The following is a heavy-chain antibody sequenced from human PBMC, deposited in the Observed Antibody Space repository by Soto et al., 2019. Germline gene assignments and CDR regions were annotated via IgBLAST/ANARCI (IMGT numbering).Heavy chain of an antibody. Sequence: XAPGKGLEWVAVISYDGSNKYYADSVKGRFTISRDNSKNTLYLQMNSLRAEDTAVYYCAKARQWLVDAFDIWGQGTMVTVSS. D-gene: IGHD6-19*01. CDR2: ISYDGSNK. J-gene: IGHJ3*02. V-gene: IGHV3-30*18. CDR3: AKARQWLVDAFDI.